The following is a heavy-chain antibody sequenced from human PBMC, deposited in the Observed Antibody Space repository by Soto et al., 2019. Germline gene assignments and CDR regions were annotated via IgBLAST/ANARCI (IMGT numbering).Heavy chain of an antibody. Sequence: QLHLVQSGAVVKKPGASVTVSCSASGYPVTAYYMHWVRQAPGRGLEWMGGINPATGGAKFTQTFQGRVTMTRETSTSTVFMELSGLTSEDTAVFYCARGGGVGVAGSAAFEMWGQGTLVTVSS. V-gene: IGHV1-2*02. CDR1: GYPVTAYY. D-gene: IGHD3-3*01. J-gene: IGHJ3*02. CDR3: ARGGGVGVAGSAAFEM. CDR2: INPATGGA.